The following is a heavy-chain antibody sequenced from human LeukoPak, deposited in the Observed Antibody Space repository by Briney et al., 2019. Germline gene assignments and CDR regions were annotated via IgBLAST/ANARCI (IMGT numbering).Heavy chain of an antibody. J-gene: IGHJ4*02. CDR3: ARASPYYDILTGYYNGFPLDY. D-gene: IGHD3-9*01. V-gene: IGHV4-59*01. Sequence: SETLSLTCTVSGGSITNYYWTWIRQPPGKGLEWIGYIHYSGSTNYNPSLKSRVTISVDTSKNQFSLKLSSVTAADTAVYYCARASPYYDILTGYYNGFPLDYWGQGTLVTVSS. CDR2: IHYSGST. CDR1: GGSITNYY.